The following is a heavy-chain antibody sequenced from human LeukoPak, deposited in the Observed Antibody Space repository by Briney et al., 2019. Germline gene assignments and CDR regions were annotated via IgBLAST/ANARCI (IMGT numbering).Heavy chain of an antibody. Sequence: ASVKVSCKASGYTFTGYYMHWVRQAPGQGLEWMGWINPNSGGTNYAQKFQGRVTMTRDTSISTAYMELSRLRSDDMAVYYCARVRITMVRGVIYGMDVWGQGTTVTVSS. D-gene: IGHD3-10*01. CDR3: ARVRITMVRGVIYGMDV. J-gene: IGHJ6*02. CDR2: INPNSGGT. V-gene: IGHV1-2*02. CDR1: GYTFTGYY.